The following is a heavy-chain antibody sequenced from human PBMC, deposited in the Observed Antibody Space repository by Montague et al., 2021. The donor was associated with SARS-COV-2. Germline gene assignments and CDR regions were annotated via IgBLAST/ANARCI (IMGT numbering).Heavy chain of an antibody. CDR3: ARGSGWMGNAFDI. CDR1: GGSISSYY. J-gene: IGHJ3*02. D-gene: IGHD6-19*01. Sequence: SETLSLTCTVSGGSISSYYWSWIRQPPGKGLEWIGYIYYSGSTXXXPSXKGRVTISVDTSKNQFSLKLSSVTAADTAVYYCARGSGWMGNAFDIRGQGTMVTVSS. V-gene: IGHV4-59*01. CDR2: IYYSGST.